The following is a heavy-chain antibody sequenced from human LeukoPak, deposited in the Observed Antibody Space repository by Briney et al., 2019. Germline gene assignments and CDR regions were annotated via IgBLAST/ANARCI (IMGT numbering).Heavy chain of an antibody. CDR2: IRYDGSNK. Sequence: GGSLRLSCAASGFTFSSYGMHWVRQAPGKGLEWVAFIRYDGSNKYYADSVKGRFTISRDNSKNTLYLQMNSLRAEDTAVYYCAKDSAYYYDSSGDPHYFDYWGQGTLVTVSS. D-gene: IGHD3-22*01. CDR1: GFTFSSYG. CDR3: AKDSAYYYDSSGDPHYFDY. V-gene: IGHV3-30*02. J-gene: IGHJ4*02.